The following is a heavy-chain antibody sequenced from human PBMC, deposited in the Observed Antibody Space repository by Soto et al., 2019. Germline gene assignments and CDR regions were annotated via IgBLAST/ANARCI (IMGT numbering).Heavy chain of an antibody. CDR2: ISAYNGDT. D-gene: IGHD3-3*01. V-gene: IGHV1-18*01. CDR1: GYTFSDYG. J-gene: IGHJ4*02. Sequence: QVQLVQSGAEVAKPGASVKVSCKSSGYTFSDYGISWVRQAPGQGLEWMGWISAYNGDTNYAHKFQGRVTMTTDTSTSTDYLELRSLRSDDTAVYYCARPGRFLEWLSTFDYWGQGNLVTVSS. CDR3: ARPGRFLEWLSTFDY.